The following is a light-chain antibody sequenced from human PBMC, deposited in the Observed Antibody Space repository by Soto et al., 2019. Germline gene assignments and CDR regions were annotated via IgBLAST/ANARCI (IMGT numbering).Light chain of an antibody. CDR3: SSYTTVNTVVV. Sequence: QSALTQPASVSGSPGQSITFSCTGTTDDIGAYNYVSWYQHHPGKAPKLLIYDVTDRPPGVSDRFSGSKSGTTASLTISGLQAEDEADYFCSSYTTVNTVVVFGGGTKLTVL. CDR1: TDDIGAYNY. CDR2: DVT. J-gene: IGLJ3*02. V-gene: IGLV2-14*03.